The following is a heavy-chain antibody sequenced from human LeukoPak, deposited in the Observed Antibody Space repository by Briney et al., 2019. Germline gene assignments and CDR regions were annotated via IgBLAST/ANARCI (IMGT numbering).Heavy chain of an antibody. CDR3: ARSSVVVVAATYDTYNWFDP. CDR2: TYYRSKWYN. J-gene: IGHJ5*02. D-gene: IGHD2-15*01. CDR1: GDSVSSNSAA. Sequence: SQTLSLTCAISGDSVSSNSAAWNWIRQSPSRGLEWLGRTYYRSKWYNDYVVSVKSRITINPDTSKNQFSLQLNSVTPEDTAVYYCARSSVVVVAATYDTYNWFDPWGQGTLVTVSS. V-gene: IGHV6-1*01.